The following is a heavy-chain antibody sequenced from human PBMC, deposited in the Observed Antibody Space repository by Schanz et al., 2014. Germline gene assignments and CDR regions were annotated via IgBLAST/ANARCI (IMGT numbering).Heavy chain of an antibody. CDR1: GFTFSSYA. Sequence: EVQLLESGGGLVQPGGSLRLSCAASGFTFSSYAMTWVRQAPGMGLEWVSYIRSSSTPIYYADSVKGRFTISRDNSKNTLYLQMNSLRAEDTAVYYCAKGRFGELSAFDIWGQGTMVTVSS. D-gene: IGHD3-10*01. J-gene: IGHJ3*02. V-gene: IGHV3-23*01. CDR3: AKGRFGELSAFDI. CDR2: IRSSSTPI.